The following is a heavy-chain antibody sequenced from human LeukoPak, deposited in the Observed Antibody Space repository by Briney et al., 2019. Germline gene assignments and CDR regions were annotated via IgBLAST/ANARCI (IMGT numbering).Heavy chain of an antibody. CDR3: TRGGYSYAVDY. V-gene: IGHV1-2*02. CDR1: VYTFTAKY. D-gene: IGHD5-18*01. Sequence: ASVKVSCKASVYTFTAKYMHWGRQAPGQGLEWMGWINPNSGDTKYTQQFQGRVTMTRDTSISTAYMEMGRLTSDDTAVYYCTRGGYSYAVDYWGQGTLVTVSS. CDR2: INPNSGDT. J-gene: IGHJ4*02.